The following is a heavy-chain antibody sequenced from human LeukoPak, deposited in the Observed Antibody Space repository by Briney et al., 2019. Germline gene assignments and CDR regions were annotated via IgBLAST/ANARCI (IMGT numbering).Heavy chain of an antibody. CDR2: IYPGDSDT. J-gene: IGHJ3*02. D-gene: IGHD3-10*01. CDR3: ARPVVRGVMSAFDI. Sequence: GESLQISCKGSGYSFTSYWIGWVRQMPGKGLEWMGIIYPGDSDTRYSPSFQGQVTISADKSIGTAYLQWSSLKASDTAMYYCARPVVRGVMSAFDIRGQGTMVTVSS. V-gene: IGHV5-51*01. CDR1: GYSFTSYW.